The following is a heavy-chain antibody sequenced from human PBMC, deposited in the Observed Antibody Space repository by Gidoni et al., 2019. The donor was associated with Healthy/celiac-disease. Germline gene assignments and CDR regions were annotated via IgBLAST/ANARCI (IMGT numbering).Heavy chain of an antibody. CDR3: AKPGSVLRFLEWLLNDAFDI. J-gene: IGHJ3*02. Sequence: EVQLVESGGGVVQPGGSLRLSCDASGFTFRSYAMSWVRQAPGKGLEWVSAISGSGGSTYYADSVKGRFTIARDNSKNTLYLQMNSLRAEDTAVYYCAKPGSVLRFLEWLLNDAFDIWGQGTMVTVSS. CDR1: GFTFRSYA. V-gene: IGHV3-23*04. CDR2: ISGSGGST. D-gene: IGHD3-3*01.